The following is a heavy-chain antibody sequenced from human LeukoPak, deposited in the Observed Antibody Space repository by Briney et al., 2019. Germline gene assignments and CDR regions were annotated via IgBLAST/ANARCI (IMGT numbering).Heavy chain of an antibody. CDR1: GDSISTYY. J-gene: IGHJ4*02. Sequence: SETLSLTCSVSGDSISTYYWSWIRQPPGKALEWIGYVYYSGSTDYNPSLKSRVTISVDTSKKQFSLTLKSVTAADTAVYYRSASKQLWLRGLFDYWGQGTVVTVSS. CDR3: SASKQLWLRGLFDY. V-gene: IGHV4-59*01. CDR2: VYYSGST. D-gene: IGHD5-18*01.